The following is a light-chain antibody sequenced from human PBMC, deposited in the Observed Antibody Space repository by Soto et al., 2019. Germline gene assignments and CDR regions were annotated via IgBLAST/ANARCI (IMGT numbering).Light chain of an antibody. CDR1: QSVSSR. J-gene: IGKJ2*01. V-gene: IGKV3-15*01. Sequence: EIVLTQSPATLSVSPGEGATLSCRASQSVSSRLAWYQQKPGQAPRLLIYGASTMATGIPAKFSGSGSGTEFTLSISSLQSEDFAVYYCQQYNNWPPYTFGQGTKLEIK. CDR3: QQYNNWPPYT. CDR2: GAS.